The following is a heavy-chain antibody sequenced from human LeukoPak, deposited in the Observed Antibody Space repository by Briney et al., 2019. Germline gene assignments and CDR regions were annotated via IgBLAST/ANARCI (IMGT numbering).Heavy chain of an antibody. CDR2: ISYDGSNK. CDR1: GFIFSSSA. V-gene: IGHV3-30*18. Sequence: GGSLRLSCTAPGFIFSSSAMHWVRQAPGKGLEWVAVISYDGSNKYYADSVKGRFTISRDNSKNTLFLEMNRLTADDTAVYYCAKDLVSRRRLGSSEKVDYWGRGTLVTVSS. CDR3: AKDLVSRRRLGSSEKVDY. D-gene: IGHD3-16*01. J-gene: IGHJ4*02.